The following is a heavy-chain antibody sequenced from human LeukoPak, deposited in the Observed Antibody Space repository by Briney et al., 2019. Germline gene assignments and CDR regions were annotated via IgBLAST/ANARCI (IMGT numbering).Heavy chain of an antibody. D-gene: IGHD3-9*01. CDR2: MNPNSGNT. CDR3: ARTIGPGWSWFDP. J-gene: IGHJ5*02. Sequence: GASVTVSCKASGYTFTSYDINWVRQATGQGLEWMGWMNPNSGNTGYAQKFQGRVTMTRNTSISTDYMDLSSLRSADTAVYYCARTIGPGWSWFDPWGQGTLVTVSS. V-gene: IGHV1-8*01. CDR1: GYTFTSYD.